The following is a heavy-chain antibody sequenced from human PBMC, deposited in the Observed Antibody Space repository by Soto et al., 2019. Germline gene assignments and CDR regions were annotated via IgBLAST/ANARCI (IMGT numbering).Heavy chain of an antibody. CDR3: AGGYNRGAFDI. V-gene: IGHV4-31*03. CDR1: GGSISSGGYY. D-gene: IGHD3-10*01. CDR2: IYYSGST. J-gene: IGHJ3*02. Sequence: QVQLQESGPGLVKPSQTLSLTCTVSGGSISSGGYYWSWIRQHPGKGLEWIGYIYYSGSTYYNPSLESRGTISVDTSKNQFSLKLSSVTAADTAVYFCAGGYNRGAFDIWGQGTMVTVSS.